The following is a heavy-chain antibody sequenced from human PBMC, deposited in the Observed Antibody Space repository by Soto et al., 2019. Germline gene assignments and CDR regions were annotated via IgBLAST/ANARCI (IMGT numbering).Heavy chain of an antibody. D-gene: IGHD1-1*01. Sequence: QVQLQESGPGLVKPSETLSLTCTVSGGSVSSGSYYWSWIRQPPGKGLEWIGYIYYSGSTNYNPALKRRVTISVDASKNQFSLKLSSVTAADMAVYYCARDLAPNDDAFDIWGQGTMVTVSS. CDR2: IYYSGST. CDR1: GGSVSSGSYY. CDR3: ARDLAPNDDAFDI. V-gene: IGHV4-61*01. J-gene: IGHJ3*02.